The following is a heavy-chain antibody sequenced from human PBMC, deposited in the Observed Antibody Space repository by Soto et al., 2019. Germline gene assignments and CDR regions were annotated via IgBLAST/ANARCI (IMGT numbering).Heavy chain of an antibody. J-gene: IGHJ5*02. V-gene: IGHV1-69*08. D-gene: IGHD2-2*01. CDR1: GGTFSSYT. Sequence: QVQLVQSGAEVKKPGSSVKVSCKASGGTFSSYTISWVRQAPGQGLEWMGRIIPILGIAIYAQKFQGRVTITADKSTSTAYMELSSLRSEDTAVYYCARDPGYCSSTSCYPFDPWGQGTLVTVSS. CDR3: ARDPGYCSSTSCYPFDP. CDR2: IIPILGIA.